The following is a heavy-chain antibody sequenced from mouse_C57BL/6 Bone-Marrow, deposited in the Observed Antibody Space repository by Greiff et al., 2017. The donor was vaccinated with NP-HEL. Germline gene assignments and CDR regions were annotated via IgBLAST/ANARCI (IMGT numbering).Heavy chain of an antibody. Sequence: EVKLMESGPGLVKPSQSLSLTCSVTGYSITSGYYWNWIRQFPGNKLEWMGYISYDGSNNYNPSLKNRISITRDTSKNQFFLKLNSVTTEDTATYYCARAGWLLPDWYFDVWGTGTTVTVSS. CDR1: GYSITSGYY. V-gene: IGHV3-6*01. J-gene: IGHJ1*03. CDR3: ARAGWLLPDWYFDV. D-gene: IGHD2-3*01. CDR2: ISYDGSN.